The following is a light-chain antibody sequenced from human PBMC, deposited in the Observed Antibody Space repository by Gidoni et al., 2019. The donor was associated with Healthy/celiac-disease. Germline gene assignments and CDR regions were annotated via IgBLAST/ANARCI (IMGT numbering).Light chain of an antibody. J-gene: IGLJ2*01. Sequence: QAALTQPASVSGSPGQSITISCTGTSSDVGSYNLVSWYRQHPGKAPKRMIYEVSKRPSGVSTRFSGSKSGNTASLTISGLQAEDEADYYCCSYAGSSTFVVFGGGTKLTVL. CDR2: EVS. V-gene: IGLV2-23*02. CDR1: SSDVGSYNL. CDR3: CSYAGSSTFVV.